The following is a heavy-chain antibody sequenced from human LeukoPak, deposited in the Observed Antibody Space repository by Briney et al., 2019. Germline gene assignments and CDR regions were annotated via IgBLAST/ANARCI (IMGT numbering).Heavy chain of an antibody. CDR1: GFTFSTYA. CDR3: ARDYDFWSGFFDY. Sequence: PGGSLRLSCAASGFTFSTYAMHWVRQAPGKGLEWVAVISYDGSNKYYADSVKGRFTISRDNSKNTLYLQMNSLRAEDTAVYYCARDYDFWSGFFDYWGQGTPVTVSS. CDR2: ISYDGSNK. D-gene: IGHD3-3*01. J-gene: IGHJ4*02. V-gene: IGHV3-30-3*01.